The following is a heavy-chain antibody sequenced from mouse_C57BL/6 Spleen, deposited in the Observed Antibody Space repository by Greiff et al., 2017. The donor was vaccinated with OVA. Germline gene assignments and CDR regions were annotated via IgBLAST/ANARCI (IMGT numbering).Heavy chain of an antibody. CDR3: ARGVITAGNYFDY. V-gene: IGHV1-82*01. D-gene: IGHD2-4*01. J-gene: IGHJ2*01. CDR2: IYPGDGDT. Sequence: QVQLQQSGPELVKPGASVKISCKASGYAFSSSWMNWVKQRPGKGLEWIGRIYPGDGDTNYNGKFKGKATLTADKSSSTASMQLSSLTSEDSAVYFWARGVITAGNYFDYWGQGTTLTGSS. CDR1: GYAFSSSW.